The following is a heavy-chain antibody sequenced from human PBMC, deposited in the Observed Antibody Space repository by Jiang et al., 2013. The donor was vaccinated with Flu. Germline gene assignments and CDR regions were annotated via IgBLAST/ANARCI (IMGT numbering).Heavy chain of an antibody. D-gene: IGHD3-10*01. CDR1: GFTFSSYA. Sequence: RLSCAASGFTFSSYAMHWVRQAPGKGLEWVAVISYDGSDKYYADSVKGRFTISRDNSKNTVDLQMNSLRAEDTAVYYCATVPKVQGVIFQYYFDYWGQGTLVTVSS. CDR2: ISYDGSDK. J-gene: IGHJ4*02. CDR3: ATVPKVQGVIFQYYFDY. V-gene: IGHV3-30*04.